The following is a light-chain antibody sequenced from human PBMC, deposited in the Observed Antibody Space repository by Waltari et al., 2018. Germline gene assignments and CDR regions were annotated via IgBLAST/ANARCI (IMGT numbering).Light chain of an antibody. CDR3: YSADSSGNHKGI. CDR2: EDT. Sequence: SYELTPPPSVSVSPGQAAGITGPGDAWPKKKPIWNQQKSGQAPVLVIYEDTKRPSGIPERFSGSSSGTMATLTISGAQVEDEADYYCYSADSSGNHKGIFGGGTKVTVL. CDR1: AWPKKK. V-gene: IGLV3-10*01. J-gene: IGLJ2*01.